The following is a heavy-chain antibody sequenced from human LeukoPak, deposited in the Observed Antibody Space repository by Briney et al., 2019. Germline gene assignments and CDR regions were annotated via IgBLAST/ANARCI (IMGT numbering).Heavy chain of an antibody. V-gene: IGHV1-2*02. J-gene: IGHJ3*02. CDR2: INPNSGGT. D-gene: IGHD2-2*02. Sequence: ASVKVSCKASGYTFTGYYMHWVRQAPGQGLEWMGWINPNSGGTNYAQKFQGRVTMTRDTSISTAYMELSRLRSDDTAVYYCASPEYCSSTSCYKYAFDIWGQGTMVTVSS. CDR1: GYTFTGYY. CDR3: ASPEYCSSTSCYKYAFDI.